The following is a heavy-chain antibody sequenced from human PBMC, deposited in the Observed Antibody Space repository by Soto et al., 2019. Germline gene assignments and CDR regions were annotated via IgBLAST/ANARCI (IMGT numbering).Heavy chain of an antibody. D-gene: IGHD6-25*01. V-gene: IGHV4-34*01. CDR3: ARGSKAGQPLKKSASYYFDY. CDR1: GGYFSGYY. CDR2: INRSGST. J-gene: IGHJ4*02. Sequence: SETLSLTCAVYGGYFSGYYWSWIRQPPGKGLEWIGEINRSGSTNYNPSLKSRVTISVDTSKNQFSLKLSSVTAADTAVYYCARGSKAGQPLKKSASYYFDYWGQGTLVTVSS.